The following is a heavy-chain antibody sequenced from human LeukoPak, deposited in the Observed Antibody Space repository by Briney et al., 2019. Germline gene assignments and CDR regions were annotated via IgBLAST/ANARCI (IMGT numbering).Heavy chain of an antibody. J-gene: IGHJ4*02. V-gene: IGHV3-66*01. CDR3: ARYTTAGYSSGWYGPSFDY. Sequence: GGSLRLSCAASGFTVSDNYMSWVRQAPGKGLEWVSVFYSGGSTFYAESVKGRFTISRDNSKNTLYLQMNSLRAEDTAVYYCARYTTAGYSSGWYGPSFDYWGQGTLVTVSS. CDR2: FYSGGST. D-gene: IGHD6-19*01. CDR1: GFTVSDNY.